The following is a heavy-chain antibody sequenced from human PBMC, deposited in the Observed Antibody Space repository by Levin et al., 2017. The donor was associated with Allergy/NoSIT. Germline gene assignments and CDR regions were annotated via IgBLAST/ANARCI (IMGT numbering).Heavy chain of an antibody. Sequence: ASVKVSCKASGYTLRNYGISWVRQAPGQGLEWVGWISGYDGGTRNAEKVQGRVTMTTDTSTSTIYLELRSLRSDDTAVYYCARGDSAYYFDYWGQGTLVTVSS. V-gene: IGHV1-18*01. J-gene: IGHJ4*02. CDR2: ISGYDGGT. CDR1: GYTLRNYG. CDR3: ARGDSAYYFDY. D-gene: IGHD3-10*01.